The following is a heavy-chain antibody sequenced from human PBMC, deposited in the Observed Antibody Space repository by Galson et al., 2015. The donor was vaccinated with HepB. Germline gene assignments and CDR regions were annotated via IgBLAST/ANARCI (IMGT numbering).Heavy chain of an antibody. V-gene: IGHV3-23*01. D-gene: IGHD2-2*02. Sequence: SLRLSCAASGFTFNNYAMTWVRQAPGKGLEWVSAISGSGSSTYYTDSVKGRFTISRDNSRNTLYLQMSSLRADDTAVYYCAKESAIVVIPATIGIDSWGRGALVTVSS. CDR1: GFTFNNYA. CDR3: AKESAIVVIPATIGIDS. CDR2: ISGSGSST. J-gene: IGHJ4*02.